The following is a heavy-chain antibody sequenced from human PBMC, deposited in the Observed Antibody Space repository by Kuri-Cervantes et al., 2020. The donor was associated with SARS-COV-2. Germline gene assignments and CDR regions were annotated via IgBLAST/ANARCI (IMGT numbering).Heavy chain of an antibody. CDR1: GYTFTGYY. Sequence: ASVKVSCKASGYTFTGYYMHWVRQAPGQGLEWMGWINPNSGGTNYTQKFQGRVTMTRDTSISTAYMELSRLRSDDTAVYYCARGGTGIFTWFDPWGQGTLVTVSS. CDR2: INPNSGGT. CDR3: ARGGTGIFTWFDP. J-gene: IGHJ5*02. V-gene: IGHV1-2*02.